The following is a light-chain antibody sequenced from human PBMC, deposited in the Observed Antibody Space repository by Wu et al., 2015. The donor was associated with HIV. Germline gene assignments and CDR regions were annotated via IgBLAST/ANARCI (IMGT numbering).Light chain of an antibody. CDR1: QTIRGN. V-gene: IGKV3-15*01. Sequence: EIVMTQSPATLSVSPGESATLFCKAGQTIRGNLAWYQQKPGQAPRLLIYAVSARATGVPARFSGSGSETEFSLTISSLQSEDSGIYYCQQYDNWPPITFGQGTRLEI. CDR3: QQYDNWPPIT. CDR2: AVS. J-gene: IGKJ5*01.